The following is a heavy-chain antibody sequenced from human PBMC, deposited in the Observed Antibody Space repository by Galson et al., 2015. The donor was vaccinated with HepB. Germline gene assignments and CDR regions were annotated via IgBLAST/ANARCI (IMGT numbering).Heavy chain of an antibody. D-gene: IGHD2-2*02. Sequence: SLRLSCAASGFTISTCSVTWVRQAPGKGLEWVSYISGSTSNIHYADSVKGRFSISRDNVRNSLYLQMNSLRDEDTAVYYCARGLPDAAIWSFWGQGTLVTVSS. CDR2: ISGSTSNI. V-gene: IGHV3-48*02. CDR3: ARGLPDAAIWSF. J-gene: IGHJ4*02. CDR1: GFTISTCS.